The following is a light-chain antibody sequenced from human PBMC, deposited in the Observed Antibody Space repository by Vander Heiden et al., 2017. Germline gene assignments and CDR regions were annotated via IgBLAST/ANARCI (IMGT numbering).Light chain of an antibody. Sequence: QSVLTQPPSASGTPGQRVTISCSGSSSNRGSDNVDWDQQLPVTAPKLLSYNNNQRPSGVPDRFSGSKSGTSASLAISGLQSEDEADYYCSAWDVSLNGYVFGTGTKVTVL. V-gene: IGLV1-44*01. CDR3: SAWDVSLNGYV. CDR2: NNN. CDR1: SSNRGSDN. J-gene: IGLJ1*01.